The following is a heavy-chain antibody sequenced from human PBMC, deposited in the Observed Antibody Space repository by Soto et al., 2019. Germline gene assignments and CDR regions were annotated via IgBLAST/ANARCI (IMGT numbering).Heavy chain of an antibody. CDR1: GGSISSGGYY. Sequence: PSETLSLTCTVSGGSISSGGYYWSWIRQHPGKGLEWIGYIYYSGSTYYNPSLKSRVTISVDTSKNQFSLKLSSVTAADTAVYYCARDSGQQMGYTFADWGQGTMVTVSS. V-gene: IGHV4-31*03. CDR3: ARDSGQQMGYTFAD. D-gene: IGHD6-13*01. J-gene: IGHJ4*02. CDR2: IYYSGST.